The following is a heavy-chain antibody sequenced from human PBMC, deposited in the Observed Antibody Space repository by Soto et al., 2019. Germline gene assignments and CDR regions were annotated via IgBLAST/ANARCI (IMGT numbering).Heavy chain of an antibody. V-gene: IGHV1-46*03. Sequence: VASVKVSCKASGYTFTIYYMHWVRQAPGQGLEWMGIINPSGGSTSYAQKFQGRVTMTRDTSTSTVYMELSSLRSEDTAVYYCARDDYYGSGSYYKTVPGFDYWGQGTLVTVSS. D-gene: IGHD3-10*01. CDR1: GYTFTIYY. J-gene: IGHJ4*02. CDR3: ARDDYYGSGSYYKTVPGFDY. CDR2: INPSGGST.